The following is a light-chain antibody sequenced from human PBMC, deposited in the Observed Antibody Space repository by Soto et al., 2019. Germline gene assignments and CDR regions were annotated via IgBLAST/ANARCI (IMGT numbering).Light chain of an antibody. CDR3: LQVYSFPRT. CDR1: QDIGGR. V-gene: IGKV1-12*01. CDR2: APS. Sequence: DIQMTQSPSSVSASVGDRITITCRARQDIGGRLAWFQKQPGKAPQYLIQAPSILQSGVPARFSGSGSGTEFTLTIKNMQPEDFKSYFCLQVYSFPRTFGLGTKVEI. J-gene: IGKJ1*01.